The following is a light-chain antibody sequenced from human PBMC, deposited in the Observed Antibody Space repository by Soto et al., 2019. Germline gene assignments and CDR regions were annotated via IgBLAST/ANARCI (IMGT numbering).Light chain of an antibody. CDR2: TLS. CDR3: MQRIEFPIA. V-gene: IGKV2-40*01. CDR1: QSVFNSDDGYTY. Sequence: DIVVTQTPLFLPVTPGEPSSSTCSSSQSVFNSDDGYTYLDWYLNKPGQSPQLLIYTLSYRASGVPDKFSGSGSGSEFTLKISEVEADDVGVYTCMQRIEFPIAVGQGTGLEIK. J-gene: IGKJ5*01.